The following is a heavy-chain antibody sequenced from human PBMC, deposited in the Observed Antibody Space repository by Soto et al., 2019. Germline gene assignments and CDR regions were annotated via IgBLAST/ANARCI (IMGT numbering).Heavy chain of an antibody. CDR2: IWYDGSNK. Sequence: QVQLVESGGGVVQPGRSLRLSCAASGFTFSSYGMHWVRQAPGKGLEWVAVIWYDGSNKYYADSVKGRFTISRDNSTNTLYLQMNSLRAEDTAVYYWARDQKEGVAGAFDYWGQGTLVTVSS. J-gene: IGHJ4*02. V-gene: IGHV3-33*01. CDR1: GFTFSSYG. CDR3: ARDQKEGVAGAFDY. D-gene: IGHD6-19*01.